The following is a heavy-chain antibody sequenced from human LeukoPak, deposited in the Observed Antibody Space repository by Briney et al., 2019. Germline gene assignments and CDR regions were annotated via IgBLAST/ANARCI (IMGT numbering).Heavy chain of an antibody. CDR3: ARGNVDTAMVDY. D-gene: IGHD5-18*01. CDR2: IYYSGST. J-gene: IGHJ4*02. Sequence: PETPSLTCTVSGGSISSYYWSWLRRPPGKGLEWIGYIYYSGSTNHNPSLKSRVTISVDTSKNQFSLKLSSVTAADTAVYYCARGNVDTAMVDYWGQGTLLTVSS. CDR1: GGSISSYY. V-gene: IGHV4-59*01.